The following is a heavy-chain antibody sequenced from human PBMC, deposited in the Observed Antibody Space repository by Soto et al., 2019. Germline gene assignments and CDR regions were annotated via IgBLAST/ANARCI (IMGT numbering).Heavy chain of an antibody. V-gene: IGHV3-48*02. D-gene: IGHD2-2*01. CDR2: ISSSSGTI. CDR3: ASGYCSSTSCPYYYYYGMDV. CDR1: GFTFSSYS. J-gene: IGHJ6*02. Sequence: GGSLRLSCAASGFTFSSYSMNWVRQAPGKGLEWVSYISSSSGTIYYADSVKGRFTISRDNAKNSLYLQMNSLRDEDTAVYYCASGYCSSTSCPYYYYYGMDVWGQGTTVTVSS.